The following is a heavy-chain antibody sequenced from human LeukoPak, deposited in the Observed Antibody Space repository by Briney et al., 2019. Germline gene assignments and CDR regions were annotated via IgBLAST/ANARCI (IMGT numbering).Heavy chain of an antibody. Sequence: GGSLRLSCAASGFTFSSYWMSWVRQAPGKGLEWVANIKQDGSEKYYVDSVKGRFTISRDNAKNSPYLQMNSLRAEDTAVYYCAKAFGYLPADYWGQGTLVTVSS. J-gene: IGHJ4*02. CDR3: AKAFGYLPADY. CDR1: GFTFSSYW. D-gene: IGHD3-10*01. CDR2: IKQDGSEK. V-gene: IGHV3-7*03.